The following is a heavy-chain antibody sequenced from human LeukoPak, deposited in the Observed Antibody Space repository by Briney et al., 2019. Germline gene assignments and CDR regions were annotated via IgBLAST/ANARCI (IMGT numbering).Heavy chain of an antibody. Sequence: PGGSLRLSCAASGFTFSSYWMSWVRQAPGKGLEWVANIKKDGSEKYYVDSVKGRFTISRDNAKNTLYLQMNSLRAEDTAVYYCARAPYGGNSGFDYWGQGTLVTVSS. CDR2: IKKDGSEK. V-gene: IGHV3-7*01. CDR1: GFTFSSYW. J-gene: IGHJ4*02. D-gene: IGHD4-23*01. CDR3: ARAPYGGNSGFDY.